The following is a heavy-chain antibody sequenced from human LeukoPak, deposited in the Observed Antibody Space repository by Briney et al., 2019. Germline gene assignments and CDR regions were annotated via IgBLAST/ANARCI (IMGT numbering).Heavy chain of an antibody. CDR1: GLIFSTYG. V-gene: IGHV3-30*02. Sequence: PGGSLRLSCVASGLIFSTYGMRWVRQAPGKGLEWVAFIQFDGSDEHYADSVKGRFTISRDNSKNTLFLQMNSLRTEDTSVYYCAEDQKLQPFHYWGQGTLVTVSS. J-gene: IGHJ4*02. CDR2: IQFDGSDE. D-gene: IGHD6-13*01. CDR3: AEDQKLQPFHY.